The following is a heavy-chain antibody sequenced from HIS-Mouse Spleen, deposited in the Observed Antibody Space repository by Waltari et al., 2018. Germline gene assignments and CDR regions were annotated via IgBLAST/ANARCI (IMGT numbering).Heavy chain of an antibody. CDR1: GFTFSSYG. J-gene: IGHJ4*02. CDR2: IGYDGSNK. CDR3: ARDRRDRMFDY. V-gene: IGHV3-33*01. Sequence: QVQLVESGGGVVQPGRSLRLSCAASGFTFSSYGMHWVRQAPGKGLEWVAVIGYDGSNKYYADAVKGRFTISRDNSKNTLYLQMNSLRAEDTAVYYCARDRRDRMFDYWCQGTLVTVSS.